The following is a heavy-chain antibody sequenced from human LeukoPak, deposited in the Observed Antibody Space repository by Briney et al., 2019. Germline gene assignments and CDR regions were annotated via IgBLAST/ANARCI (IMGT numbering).Heavy chain of an antibody. D-gene: IGHD5-12*01. V-gene: IGHV3-9*01. CDR3: AKDGLRPV. J-gene: IGHJ4*02. CDR1: GFTFDDYA. Sequence: SRSLRLSCAASGFTFDDYAMHWVRQAPGKGREWVSGISWNSGSIGYADSVKGRFTISRDNAKNSLYLQMNSLRAEDTALYYCAKDGLRPVWGQGTLVTVSS. CDR2: ISWNSGSI.